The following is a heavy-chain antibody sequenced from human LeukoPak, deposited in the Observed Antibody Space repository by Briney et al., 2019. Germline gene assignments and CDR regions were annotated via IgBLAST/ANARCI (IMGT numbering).Heavy chain of an antibody. V-gene: IGHV4-34*01. CDR2: INHSGST. Sequence: PSETLSLTCAVYGGSFSGYYWSWIRQPPGKGLEWIGEINHSGSTNYNPSLKSRVTISVDTSENQFSLKLSSVTAADTAVYYCARVPTVGIAVAGTNMDVWGKGTTVTVSS. D-gene: IGHD6-19*01. CDR3: ARVPTVGIAVAGTNMDV. CDR1: GGSFSGYY. J-gene: IGHJ6*03.